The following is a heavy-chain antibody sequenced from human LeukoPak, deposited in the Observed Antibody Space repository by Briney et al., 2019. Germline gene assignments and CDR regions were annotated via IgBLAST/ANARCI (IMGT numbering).Heavy chain of an antibody. J-gene: IGHJ4*02. V-gene: IGHV4-59*01. D-gene: IGHD3-22*01. CDR3: ARGTRRHYEGSGYYYGEFDS. CDR1: DDSIKSYF. CDR2: VFYSGST. Sequence: SETLSLTCTVSDDSIKSYFWTWIRQSPGKGMEWIGYVFYSGSTSYNPSLRSRLTMSVDTSKSQFSLNLNSVTTADTAMYYCARGTRRHYEGSGYYYGEFDSWGQGILVTVSS.